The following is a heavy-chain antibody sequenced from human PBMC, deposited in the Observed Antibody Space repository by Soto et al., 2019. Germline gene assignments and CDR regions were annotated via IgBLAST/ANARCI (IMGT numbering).Heavy chain of an antibody. J-gene: IGHJ5*02. CDR2: INADNGNT. V-gene: IGHV1-3*01. Sequence: ASVKVSCKASGYTFTSYAMHWVRQAPGQRLEWMGWINADNGNTKYAQKLQGRVTMTRDTSASTAYMELRSLRSEDTAVYYCARDSPTVTTSWFDPWGQGTLVTVSS. D-gene: IGHD4-17*01. CDR1: GYTFTSYA. CDR3: ARDSPTVTTSWFDP.